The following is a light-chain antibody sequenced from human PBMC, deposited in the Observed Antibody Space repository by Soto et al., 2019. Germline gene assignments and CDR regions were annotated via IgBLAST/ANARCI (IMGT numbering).Light chain of an antibody. CDR3: QQLNTYPIT. J-gene: IGKJ5*01. CDR2: AAS. Sequence: DIQLTQSPSFLSASVGDRVTTTCRASQGISNYLVWYQQRPGKAPKLLIYAASTLQSGVPSRFSGSGSGTEFTLTISSLQPEDFATYYCQQLNTYPITFGLGTRLEIK. CDR1: QGISNY. V-gene: IGKV1-9*01.